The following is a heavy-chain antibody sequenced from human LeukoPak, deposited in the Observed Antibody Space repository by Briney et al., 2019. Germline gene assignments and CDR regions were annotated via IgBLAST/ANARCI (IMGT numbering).Heavy chain of an antibody. J-gene: IGHJ4*02. Sequence: SGGSLRLSCAASGFTFGTCAMSWVRQAPGKGLEWVSTISGGGRSTDYADSVKGQFTISRDNSKNTLYLQMNSLRAEDTAVYYCARERYFDYWGQGTLVTVSS. CDR1: GFTFGTCA. CDR2: ISGGGRST. V-gene: IGHV3-23*01. CDR3: ARERYFDY.